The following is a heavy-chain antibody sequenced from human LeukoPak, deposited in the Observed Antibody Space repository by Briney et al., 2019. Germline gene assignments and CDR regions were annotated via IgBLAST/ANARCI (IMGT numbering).Heavy chain of an antibody. J-gene: IGHJ4*02. CDR2: INHSGST. CDR1: GGSFSGYY. D-gene: IGHD2-2*01. Sequence: PSETLSLTCAVYGGSFSGYYWSWIRQPPGKGLERIGEINHSGSTNYNPSLKSRVTISVDTSKNQFSLKLSSVTAADTAVYYCARTLSSTWFASRRGSYFDYWGQGTLVTVSS. CDR3: ARTLSSTWFASRRGSYFDY. V-gene: IGHV4-34*01.